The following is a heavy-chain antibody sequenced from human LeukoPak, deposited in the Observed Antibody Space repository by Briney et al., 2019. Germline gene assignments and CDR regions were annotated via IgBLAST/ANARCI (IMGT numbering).Heavy chain of an antibody. D-gene: IGHD6-19*01. J-gene: IGHJ4*02. CDR3: AKGSSGWYFTPGVY. V-gene: IGHV3-23*01. Sequence: GGSLRLSCAASGFTFSSYAMSWVRQAPGKGLEWVSAISGSGGGTYYADSVKGRFTISRDNSKNTLYLQMNSLRAEDTAVYYCAKGSSGWYFTPGVYWGQGTLVTVSS. CDR1: GFTFSSYA. CDR2: ISGSGGGT.